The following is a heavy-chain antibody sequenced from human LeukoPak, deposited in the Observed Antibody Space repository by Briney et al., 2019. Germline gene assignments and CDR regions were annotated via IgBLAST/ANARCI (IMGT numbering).Heavy chain of an antibody. Sequence: ASETLSLTCTVSGGSMSSSYWSWIRQPPGKGLECIAYMHYSGLTNHNPYLKSRVTISVDTSRKQFSLRLSSVTAAETAVYYCARYDYDSGHPGSWFDPWGQGTLVTVSS. CDR3: ARYDYDSGHPGSWFDP. CDR2: MHYSGLT. CDR1: GGSMSSSY. V-gene: IGHV4-59*08. D-gene: IGHD3-22*01. J-gene: IGHJ5*02.